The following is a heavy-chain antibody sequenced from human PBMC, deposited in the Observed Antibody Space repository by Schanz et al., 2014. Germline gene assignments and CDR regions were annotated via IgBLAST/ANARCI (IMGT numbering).Heavy chain of an antibody. CDR3: ARGGCFDSGSFDS. D-gene: IGHD5-12*01. Sequence: QVQLVQSGAEVKKPGASVKVSCKASGYTFTSYYIHWVRQAPGQGLEWMGKINPSSGTTRIAQNFQGRLTVTRDTSTSTVNMELSSLRSEDTAVYYCARGGCFDSGSFDSWGQGTLVTVSS. V-gene: IGHV1-46*01. CDR2: INPSSGTT. CDR1: GYTFTSYY. J-gene: IGHJ4*02.